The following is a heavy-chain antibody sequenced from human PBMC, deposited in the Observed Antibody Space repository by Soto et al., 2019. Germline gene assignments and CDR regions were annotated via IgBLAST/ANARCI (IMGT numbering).Heavy chain of an antibody. Sequence: EVHLVQSGGGLVQPGGSLKLSCAASGFIFSGSAMHWVRQASGKGLEWVGRIGRKANNYATEYAASVEGRFTISRDDSKNTTFLLMNSLKSEDTAVYFCVGQWLGVSPLDHWGQGTLVTVSS. D-gene: IGHD3-10*01. CDR3: VGQWLGVSPLDH. CDR2: IGRKANNYAT. J-gene: IGHJ4*02. CDR1: GFIFSGSA. V-gene: IGHV3-73*02.